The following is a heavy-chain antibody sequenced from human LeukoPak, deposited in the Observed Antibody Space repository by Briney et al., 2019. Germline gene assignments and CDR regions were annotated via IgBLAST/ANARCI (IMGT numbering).Heavy chain of an antibody. CDR1: GDSISSYY. Sequence: SETLSLTCTVSGDSISSYYWGWIRQPPGKGLEWIGYIYHRGSTNYNPSLKSRVTISADPSKDQFSLKLASVTAADTAVYYCATGYSSTWYYFDYWGQGTLVTVSS. J-gene: IGHJ4*02. CDR3: ATGYSSTWYYFDY. CDR2: IYHRGST. D-gene: IGHD6-13*01. V-gene: IGHV4-59*01.